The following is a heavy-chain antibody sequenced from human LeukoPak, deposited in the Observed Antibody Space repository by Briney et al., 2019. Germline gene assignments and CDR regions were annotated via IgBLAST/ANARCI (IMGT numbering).Heavy chain of an antibody. CDR2: ISGSGGST. V-gene: IGHV3-23*01. Sequence: GGSLSLSCAASGFTFSSYAMSWVRQAPGKGLEWVSAISGSGGSTYYADSVKGRFTISRDNSKNTLYLQMNSLRAEDTAVYYCAKGSTMVRGPWSYWGQGTLVTVSS. D-gene: IGHD3-10*01. J-gene: IGHJ4*02. CDR1: GFTFSSYA. CDR3: AKGSTMVRGPWSY.